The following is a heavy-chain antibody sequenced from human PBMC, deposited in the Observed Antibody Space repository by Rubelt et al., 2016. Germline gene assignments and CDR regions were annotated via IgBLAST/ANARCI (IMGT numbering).Heavy chain of an antibody. CDR3: ATGAYSGYDGADY. V-gene: IGHV1-24*01. D-gene: IGHD5-12*01. CDR2: FDPEDGET. CDR1: GYTLTELS. J-gene: IGHJ4*02. Sequence: QVQLVQSGAEVKKPGASVKVSCKVSGYTLTELSMHWVRQAPGKGLEWMGGFDPEDGETIYDKKVQGRGTMTEDTSTGTAYMELSSLRSEDTAVYYCATGAYSGYDGADYWGQGTLVTVSS.